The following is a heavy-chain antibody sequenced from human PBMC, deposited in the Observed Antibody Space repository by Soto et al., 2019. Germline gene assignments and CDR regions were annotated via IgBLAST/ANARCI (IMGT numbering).Heavy chain of an antibody. CDR3: ARDGMATVDHYFYGMDV. D-gene: IGHD4-4*01. CDR2: ISANDGET. V-gene: IGHV1-18*01. Sequence: QTHLVQSGGEVKKTGASVRVSCKASGYFFTSYAIGWVRQAPGQGLEWMGWISANDGETYYAPKLQDRLTMTTDTSTSTAYMELRSLRSDDTAVYYCARDGMATVDHYFYGMDVWGQGTTVIVSS. J-gene: IGHJ6*02. CDR1: GYFFTSYA.